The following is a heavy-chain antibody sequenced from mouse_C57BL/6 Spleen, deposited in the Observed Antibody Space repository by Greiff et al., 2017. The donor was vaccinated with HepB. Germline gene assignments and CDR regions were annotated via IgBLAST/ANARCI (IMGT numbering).Heavy chain of an antibody. CDR3: ASRAHYGYAMDY. J-gene: IGHJ4*01. CDR2: IQPNSGST. CDR1: GYTFTSYW. Sequence: QVQLQQPGAELVKPGASVKLSCKASGYTFTSYWMHWVKQRPGQGLEWIGMIQPNSGSTNYNEKFKSKATLTVDKSSSTAYMQLSSLTSEDSAVYYCASRAHYGYAMDYWGQGTSVTVSS. D-gene: IGHD1-1*01. V-gene: IGHV1-64*01.